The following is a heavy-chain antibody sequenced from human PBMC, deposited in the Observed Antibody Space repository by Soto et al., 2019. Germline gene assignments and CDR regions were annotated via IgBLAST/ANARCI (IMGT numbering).Heavy chain of an antibody. CDR2: IWYDGSNK. V-gene: IGHV3-33*01. D-gene: IGHD3-10*01. CDR3: ARDYSLTMVRGAPD. J-gene: IGHJ4*02. Sequence: PGGSLRLSCAASGFTFSSYGMHWVRQAPGKGLEWVAVIWYDGSNKYYADSVKGRFTISRDNSKNTLYLQMNSLRAEDTAVYYCARDYSLTMVRGAPDWGQGTLVTVSS. CDR1: GFTFSSYG.